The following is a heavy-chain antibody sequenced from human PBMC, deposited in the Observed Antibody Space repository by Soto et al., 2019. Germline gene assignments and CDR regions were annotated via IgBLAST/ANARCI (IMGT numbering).Heavy chain of an antibody. D-gene: IGHD4-4*01. CDR2: ISGSGVNP. CDR3: VRHAKLTIVNDNGGYYCGLDV. Sequence: GGSLRLSCAASGFTFSTFDMSWVRQPPGKGLEWVSVISGSGVNPYYADSVKGRFTISRDNSKTTLYLQMNSLRAEDTALYYCVRHAKLTIVNDNGGYYCGLDVWGQGTTVTVSS. J-gene: IGHJ6*02. CDR1: GFTFSTFD. V-gene: IGHV3-23*01.